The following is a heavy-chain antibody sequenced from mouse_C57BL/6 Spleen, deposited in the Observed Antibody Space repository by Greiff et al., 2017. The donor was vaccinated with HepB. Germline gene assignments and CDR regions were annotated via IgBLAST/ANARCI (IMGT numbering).Heavy chain of an antibody. CDR1: GYTFTDYY. CDR3: AIIDDGYYAYYFDY. D-gene: IGHD2-3*01. J-gene: IGHJ2*01. CDR2: INPNNGGT. Sequence: EVQLQQSGPELVKPGASVKISCKASGYTFTDYYMNWVKQSHGKSLEWIGDINPNNGGTSYNQKFKGKATLTVDKSSSTAYMELRSLTSEDSAVYYCAIIDDGYYAYYFDYWGQGTTLTVSS. V-gene: IGHV1-26*01.